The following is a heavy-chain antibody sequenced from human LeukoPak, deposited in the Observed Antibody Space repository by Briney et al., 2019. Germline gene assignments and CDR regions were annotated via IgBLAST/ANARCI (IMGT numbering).Heavy chain of an antibody. V-gene: IGHV1-69*13. D-gene: IGHD5-24*01. CDR3: ARGLMATSDAFDI. J-gene: IGHJ3*02. CDR1: GGTFNSYA. Sequence: SVKVSCKASGGTFNSYAINWVRQAPGQGLEWMGGIIPIFGTANYAQKFQGRVTITADESTSTAYMELSSLRSEDTAVYYCARGLMATSDAFDIWGQGTMVTVSS. CDR2: IIPIFGTA.